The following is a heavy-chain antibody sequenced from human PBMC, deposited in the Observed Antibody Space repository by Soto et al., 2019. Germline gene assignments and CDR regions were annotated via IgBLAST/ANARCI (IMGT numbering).Heavy chain of an antibody. CDR1: GGTFSSYA. D-gene: IGHD2-21*02. J-gene: IGHJ6*02. CDR2: IIPIFGTA. CDR3: ARVGGCWGGDCYKNYYYYGMDV. V-gene: IGHV1-69*06. Sequence: KVSCKASGGTFSSYAISWVRQAPGQGLEWMGGIIPIFGTANYAQKFQGRVTITADKSTSTAYMELSSLRSEDTAVYYCARVGGCWGGDCYKNYYYYGMDVWGQGTTVTVSS.